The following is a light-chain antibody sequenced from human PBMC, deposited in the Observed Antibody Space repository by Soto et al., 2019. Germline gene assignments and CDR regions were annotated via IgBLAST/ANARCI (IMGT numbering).Light chain of an antibody. CDR2: GAS. CDR1: QSVSSK. Sequence: EMVMTQSPATLSVSPGERATLSCRASQSVSSKLAWYQQKPGQAPRLLIYGASTRATGIPARLSGSGSGTEFTLTISSLQSEDFAVYYCQQYNNWPRTFGQGTKVDIK. CDR3: QQYNNWPRT. J-gene: IGKJ1*01. V-gene: IGKV3-15*01.